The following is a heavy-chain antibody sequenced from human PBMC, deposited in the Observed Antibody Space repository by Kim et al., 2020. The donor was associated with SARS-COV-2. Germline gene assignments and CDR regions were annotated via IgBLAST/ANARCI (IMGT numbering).Heavy chain of an antibody. Sequence: SETLSLTCTVSGGSISSYYWSWIRQPPGKGLEWIGYIYYSGSTNYNPSLKSRVTISVDTSKNQFSLKLSSVTAADTAVYYCAWGTAMAAPDYWGQGTLVTVSS. CDR1: GGSISSYY. V-gene: IGHV4-59*08. J-gene: IGHJ4*02. CDR3: AWGTAMAAPDY. CDR2: IYYSGST. D-gene: IGHD5-18*01.